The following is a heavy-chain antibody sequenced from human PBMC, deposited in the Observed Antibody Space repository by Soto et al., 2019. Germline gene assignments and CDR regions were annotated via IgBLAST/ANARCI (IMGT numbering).Heavy chain of an antibody. CDR3: ARDQEPSTLYYDYDYMDV. V-gene: IGHV1-46*03. J-gene: IGHJ6*03. CDR2: INPSGGST. CDR1: GYTFTSYY. Sequence: QVQLVQSGAEVKKPGASVTVSCTASGYTFTSYYIHWVRQAPGQGLEWMGIINPSGGSTSYAQKFQSRVTMTRDTATSTVYIEVSGVRSEDTAVYYCARDQEPSTLYYDYDYMDVWGKGTTVTVSS.